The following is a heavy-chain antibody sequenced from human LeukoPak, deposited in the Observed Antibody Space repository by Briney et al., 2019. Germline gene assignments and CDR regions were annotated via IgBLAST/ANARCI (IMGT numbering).Heavy chain of an antibody. J-gene: IGHJ4*02. V-gene: IGHV3-30-3*01. CDR3: ARVGSYLAFDY. Sequence: GGSLRLSCAASGFTFSSYAMSWVRQAPGKGLEWVAVISYDGSNKYYADSVKGRFTISRDNSKNTLYLQMNSLRAEDTAVYYCARVGSYLAFDYWGQGTLVTVSS. CDR2: ISYDGSNK. CDR1: GFTFSSYA. D-gene: IGHD1-26*01.